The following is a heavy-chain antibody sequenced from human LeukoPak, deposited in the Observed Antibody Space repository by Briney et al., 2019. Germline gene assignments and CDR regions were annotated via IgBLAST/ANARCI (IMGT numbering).Heavy chain of an antibody. Sequence: SETLSLTCTVSGGSISSYYWSWIRQPAGKGLEWIGRIYTSGSTNYNPSLKSRVTMSVDTSKNQFSLKLSSVTAADTAVYYCARDLYYYDSSGYSYSRWGQGTLVTVSS. CDR2: IYTSGST. V-gene: IGHV4-4*07. J-gene: IGHJ4*02. D-gene: IGHD3-22*01. CDR1: GGSISSYY. CDR3: ARDLYYYDSSGYSYSR.